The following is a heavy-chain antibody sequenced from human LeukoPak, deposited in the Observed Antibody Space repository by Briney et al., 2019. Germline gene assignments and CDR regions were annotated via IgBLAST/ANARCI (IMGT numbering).Heavy chain of an antibody. CDR3: ARGPPTYDSSGYSIDY. J-gene: IGHJ4*02. Sequence: ASVKVSCKASGYTFTGYYMHWVRQAPGQGLEWMGWINPNSGGTNYAQKLQGWVTMTRDTSISTAYMELSRLRSDDTAVYYCARGPPTYDSSGYSIDYWGQGTLVTVSS. D-gene: IGHD3-22*01. V-gene: IGHV1-2*04. CDR1: GYTFTGYY. CDR2: INPNSGGT.